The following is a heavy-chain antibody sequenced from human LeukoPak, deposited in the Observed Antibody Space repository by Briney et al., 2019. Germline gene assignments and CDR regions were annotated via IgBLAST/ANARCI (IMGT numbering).Heavy chain of an antibody. D-gene: IGHD4-23*01. J-gene: IGHJ3*02. CDR3: ARGLEGNDAFDI. V-gene: IGHV1-8*01. CDR2: MNPNTANT. Sequence: ASAKVSCKASGYTFTKYEINWVRQATGQGLEWMGWMNPNTANTGYAQKFQGRVTMTRNTSISTVYMELYNLRSEDTAVYYCARGLEGNDAFDIWGQGTMITVSS. CDR1: GYTFTKYE.